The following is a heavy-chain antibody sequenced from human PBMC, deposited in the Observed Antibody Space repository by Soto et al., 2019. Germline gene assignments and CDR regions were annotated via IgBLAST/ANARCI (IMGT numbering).Heavy chain of an antibody. V-gene: IGHV4-4*02. D-gene: IGHD6-19*01. CDR2: ISHSGSV. J-gene: IGHJ4*02. Sequence: QVLLQESGPGLVQPSGTLSLSCAVSGGSISSSHFWGWVRQPPGKGLEWVGDISHSGSVNYNPSLKSRVTISIDKSKNTFSLKLNSVTAADTAVSYCARSFGWYAIDYWGQGTLVIVSS. CDR1: GGSISSSHF. CDR3: ARSFGWYAIDY.